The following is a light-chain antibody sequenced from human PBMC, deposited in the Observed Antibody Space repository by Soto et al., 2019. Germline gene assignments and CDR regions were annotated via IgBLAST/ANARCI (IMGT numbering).Light chain of an antibody. Sequence: QSVLTQPPSVSGAPLQRVTISCTGSSSNIGAGYDVHWYQQLPGTAPKLLIHGNSNRPSGVPDRFSGSKSGTSASLAITGLQAEDEADYYCQSYDSRLSGYVFGTGTKVTVL. V-gene: IGLV1-40*01. CDR2: GNS. CDR1: SSNIGAGYD. J-gene: IGLJ1*01. CDR3: QSYDSRLSGYV.